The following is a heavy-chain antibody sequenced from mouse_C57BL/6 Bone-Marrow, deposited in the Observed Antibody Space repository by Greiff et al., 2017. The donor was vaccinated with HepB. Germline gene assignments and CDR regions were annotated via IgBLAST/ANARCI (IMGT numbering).Heavy chain of an antibody. J-gene: IGHJ3*01. D-gene: IGHD2-5*01. CDR2: ISDGGSYT. Sequence: EVKLVESGGGLVKPGGSLKLSCAASGFTFSSYAMSWVRQTPEKRLEWVATISDGGSYTYYPDNVKGRFTISRDNAKNNLYLQMSHLKSEDTAMYYCARDGIVRRGFAYWGQGTLVTVSA. CDR3: ARDGIVRRGFAY. V-gene: IGHV5-4*01. CDR1: GFTFSSYA.